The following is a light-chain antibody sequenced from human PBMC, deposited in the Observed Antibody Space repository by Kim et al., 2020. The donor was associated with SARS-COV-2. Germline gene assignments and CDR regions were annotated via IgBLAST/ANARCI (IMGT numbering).Light chain of an antibody. J-gene: IGLJ3*02. CDR3: QTWGTGFRV. Sequence: QLVLTQLPSASASLGASVKLTCTLSSGHSTYAIAWHQQHPEKGPRYLMKLNSDGSHKKGDGVPDRFSGSSFGAERYLTISSLQSDDEADYYCQTWGTGFRVFGGGTQVTVL. CDR1: SGHSTYA. V-gene: IGLV4-69*01. CDR2: LNSDGSH.